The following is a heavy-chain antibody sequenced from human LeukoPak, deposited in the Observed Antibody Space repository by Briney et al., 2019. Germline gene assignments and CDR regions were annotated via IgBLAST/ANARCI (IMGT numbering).Heavy chain of an antibody. D-gene: IGHD3-10*01. CDR3: ARDLAGHYYGSGSSFDY. V-gene: IGHV3-7*01. CDR2: IREDGSEK. Sequence: GGSLRLSCAASGFTFNNYWMSWVRQAPGKGLEWVANIREDGSEKYYVDSVKGQFTISRDNAMNSLFLQMNYLRAEDTAIYYCARDLAGHYYGSGSSFDYWGQGTLVTVSS. CDR1: GFTFNNYW. J-gene: IGHJ4*02.